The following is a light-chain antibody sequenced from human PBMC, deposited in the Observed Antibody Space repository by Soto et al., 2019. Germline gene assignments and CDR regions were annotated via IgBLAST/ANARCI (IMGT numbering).Light chain of an antibody. CDR2: EVS. CDR3: SSYTSSSTYV. CDR1: SSDVGGYNY. Sequence: QSVLTQPASVSGSPGQSITISCTGTSSDVGGYNYVSWYQQHPGKAPKLMIYEVSNRASGVSNRFSGSKSGNTASLTISWLQAEDEADYYCSSYTSSSTYVFGTGTKVTVL. J-gene: IGLJ1*01. V-gene: IGLV2-14*01.